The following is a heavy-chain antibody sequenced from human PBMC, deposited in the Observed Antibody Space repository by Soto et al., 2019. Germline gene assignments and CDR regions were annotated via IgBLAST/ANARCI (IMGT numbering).Heavy chain of an antibody. D-gene: IGHD2-8*01. CDR2: INHSGST. V-gene: IGHV4-34*01. J-gene: IGHJ4*02. CDR1: GGSFSGYY. CDR3: ARHVGYCTNGVCKYYFDY. Sequence: PSETLSLTCAVYGGSFSGYYWSWIRQPPGKGLEWIGEINHSGSTNYNPSLKSRVTISVDTSKNQFSLKLSSVTAADTAVYYCARHVGYCTNGVCKYYFDYWGQGTLVTVSS.